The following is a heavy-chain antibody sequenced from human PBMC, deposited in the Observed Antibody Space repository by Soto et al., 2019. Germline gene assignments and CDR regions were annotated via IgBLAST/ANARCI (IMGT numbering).Heavy chain of an antibody. Sequence: EVQLLESGGGLVQPGGSLRLSCAASGFTFSSYAMSWVRQAAGKGLEWVSAISGSGGSTYYADSVKGRFTISRDNSKNTLYLQMNSLRAEDTAVYYCAKDAARSGYYYYGMDVWGQGTTVTVSS. CDR3: AKDAARSGYYYYGMDV. D-gene: IGHD6-6*01. CDR2: ISGSGGST. CDR1: GFTFSSYA. J-gene: IGHJ6*02. V-gene: IGHV3-23*01.